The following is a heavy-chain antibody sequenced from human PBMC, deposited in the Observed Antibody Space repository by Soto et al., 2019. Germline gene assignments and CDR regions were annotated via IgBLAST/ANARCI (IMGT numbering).Heavy chain of an antibody. D-gene: IGHD3-22*01. V-gene: IGHV3-30-3*01. CDR1: GFTFGSFA. J-gene: IGHJ4*02. CDR3: ASYDSSGYYSDY. CDR2: TSYDGSNK. Sequence: GGSLRLSCAASGFTFGSFAMHWVRQAPGKGLEWVAVTSYDGSNKYYADSVKGRFTISRDNSKNTLYLQMNSLRAEDTAVYYCASYDSSGYYSDYWGQGTLVTVSS.